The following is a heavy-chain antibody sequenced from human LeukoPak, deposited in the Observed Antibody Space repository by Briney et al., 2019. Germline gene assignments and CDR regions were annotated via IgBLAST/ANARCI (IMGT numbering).Heavy chain of an antibody. CDR1: GFTFSDYP. J-gene: IGHJ4*02. CDR2: ISGSGRST. CDR3: AKPPGPYSRGYYIDS. Sequence: GGSLRLSCTASGFTFSDYPMSWVRQAPGKGLQWVSAISGSGRSTSYADSVTGRRFTISRDNSKNTLYLQMNSLRDEDTAIYFCAKPPGPYSRGYYIDSLGQGTPGTVPS. V-gene: IGHV3-23*01. D-gene: IGHD1-26*01.